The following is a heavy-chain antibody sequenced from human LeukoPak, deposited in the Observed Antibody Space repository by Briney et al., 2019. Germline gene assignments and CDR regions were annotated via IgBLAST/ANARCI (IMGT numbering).Heavy chain of an antibody. CDR3: ARAPSIVGAVDY. V-gene: IGHV4-31*03. CDR1: GGSISSGGYY. J-gene: IGHJ4*02. D-gene: IGHD1-26*01. Sequence: SETLSLTCTVSGGSISSGGYYWSWIRQHPGKGLEWIGYIYYSGSTYYNPSLKSRVTISVDTSKNQFSLKLSSVTAADTAVYYCARAPSIVGAVDYWGQGTLVTVSS. CDR2: IYYSGST.